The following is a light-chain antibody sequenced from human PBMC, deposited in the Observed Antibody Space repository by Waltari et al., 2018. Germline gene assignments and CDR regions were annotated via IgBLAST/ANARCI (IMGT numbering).Light chain of an antibody. CDR2: LGS. CDR1: QSLLHSNGYNY. J-gene: IGKJ2*01. Sequence: GMAQFPLYLLVTAGEPVSFSSRESQSLLHSNGYNYLDWYLQKPGQSPQLLIYLGSNRASGVPDRFSGSGSGTDFTLKISRVEAEDVGVYYCMQALQTPYTFGQGTKLEIK. V-gene: IGKV2-28*01. CDR3: MQALQTPYT.